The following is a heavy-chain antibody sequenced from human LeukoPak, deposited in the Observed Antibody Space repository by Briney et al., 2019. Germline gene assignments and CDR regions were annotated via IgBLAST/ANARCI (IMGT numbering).Heavy chain of an antibody. CDR3: AKDRGPEIAAAGT. Sequence: GGSLRLSCAASGFTFSSYSMNWVRQAPGKGLEWVSAISGSGGSTYYADSVKGRFTISRDNSKNTLYLQMNSLRAEDTAVYYCAKDRGPEIAAAGTGGQGTLVTVSS. CDR2: ISGSGGST. D-gene: IGHD6-13*01. V-gene: IGHV3-23*01. CDR1: GFTFSSYS. J-gene: IGHJ4*02.